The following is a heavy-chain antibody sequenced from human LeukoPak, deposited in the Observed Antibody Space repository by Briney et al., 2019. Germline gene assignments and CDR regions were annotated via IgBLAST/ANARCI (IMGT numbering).Heavy chain of an antibody. D-gene: IGHD6-19*01. J-gene: IGHJ2*01. CDR1: GDSIRSDY. Sequence: SETLSLTCTVSGDSIRSDYWSWIRQPPGKGLEWIGYVYYSGSTQYNPSLKSRVTISIGTSKKQFSLRLSSVTAADTAVYYCARDTRYSSGWSYWYFDLWGRGTLVTVSS. CDR2: VYYSGST. V-gene: IGHV4-59*12. CDR3: ARDTRYSSGWSYWYFDL.